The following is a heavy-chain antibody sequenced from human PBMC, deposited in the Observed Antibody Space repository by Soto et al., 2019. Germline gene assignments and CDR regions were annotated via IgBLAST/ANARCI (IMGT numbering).Heavy chain of an antibody. CDR3: ARDGYSSTLDY. Sequence: PGGSLRLSCAASGFTFSSYEMNWVRQAPGKGLEWVSYISSSGSTIYYADSVKGRFTISRDNAKNSLYLQMNSLRAEDTAVYYCARDGYSSTLDYWGQGTLVTVSS. CDR2: ISSSGSTI. J-gene: IGHJ4*02. CDR1: GFTFSSYE. D-gene: IGHD6-13*01. V-gene: IGHV3-48*03.